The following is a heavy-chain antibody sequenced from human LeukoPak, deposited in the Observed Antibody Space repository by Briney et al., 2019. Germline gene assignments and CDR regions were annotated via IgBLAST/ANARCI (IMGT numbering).Heavy chain of an antibody. Sequence: GGSLRLSCAASGFTFSSYWMHWVRQAPGKGLEWVAVIWYDGSNKYYADSVKGRFTISRDNSKNTLYLQMNSLRAEDTAVYYCARSTGLADYYFDYWGQGTLVTVSS. V-gene: IGHV3-33*08. J-gene: IGHJ4*02. CDR2: IWYDGSNK. CDR3: ARSTGLADYYFDY. CDR1: GFTFSSYW. D-gene: IGHD1-1*01.